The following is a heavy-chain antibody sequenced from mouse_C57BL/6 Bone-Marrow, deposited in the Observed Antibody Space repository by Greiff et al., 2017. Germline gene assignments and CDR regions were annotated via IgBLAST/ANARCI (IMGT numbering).Heavy chain of an antibody. CDR2: INPNNGGT. V-gene: IGHV1-26*01. CDR1: GYTFTDYY. J-gene: IGHJ2*01. CDR3: ARGYGYFYFDY. D-gene: IGHD2-2*01. Sequence: EVQLQQSGPELVKPGASVKISCKASGYTFTDYYMNWVKQSHGKSLEWIGDINPNNGGTIYNQKFKGKATLTVDKSSSTAYMELRRLTYEDTAVYYFARGYGYFYFDYWGQGTTLTVSS.